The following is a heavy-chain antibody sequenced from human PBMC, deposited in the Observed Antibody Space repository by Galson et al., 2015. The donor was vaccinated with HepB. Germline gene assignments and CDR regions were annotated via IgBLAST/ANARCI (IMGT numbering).Heavy chain of an antibody. V-gene: IGHV3-15*01. D-gene: IGHD3-10*01. CDR3: TTEDPYFGSGSYSFDY. Sequence: SLSPSCASSGVTFSNAWMSWVRQAPGEALEWVGRITSNTDGETTYDAAPVKVRFTMSRDDSRNTLYLQMNSLKIEDTAAYYCTTEDPYFGSGSYSFDYWGQGTLVTVSS. J-gene: IGHJ4*02. CDR2: ITSNTDGETT. CDR1: GVTFSNAW.